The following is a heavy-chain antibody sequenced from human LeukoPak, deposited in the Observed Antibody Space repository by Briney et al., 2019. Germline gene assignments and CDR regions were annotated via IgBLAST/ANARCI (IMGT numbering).Heavy chain of an antibody. CDR2: INPDGSEK. Sequence: GGSLRLSCEASGFILKNHWMTWVRQAPGKGLEWVAHINPDGSEKFYVDSVKGRFTISRDNAKSSLFLQLNSLRAEDTAVYYCARVWQYYYDYSAFDMWGQGTMVTVS. D-gene: IGHD3-16*01. CDR3: ARVWQYYYDYSAFDM. CDR1: GFILKNHW. J-gene: IGHJ3*02. V-gene: IGHV3-7*01.